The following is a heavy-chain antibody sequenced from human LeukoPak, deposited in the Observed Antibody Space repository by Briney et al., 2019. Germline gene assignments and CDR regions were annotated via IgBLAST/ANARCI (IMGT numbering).Heavy chain of an antibody. CDR3: AKGGYYDSSGYYSTGGFGY. CDR1: GFTFSSYG. Sequence: GGSLRLSCAASGFTFSSYGMSWVRQAPGKGLEWVSGISGSGGSTYYADSVKGRFTISRDNSKNTLYLQMNSLRAEDTAVYYCAKGGYYDSSGYYSTGGFGYWGQGALVTVSS. J-gene: IGHJ4*02. D-gene: IGHD3-22*01. V-gene: IGHV3-23*01. CDR2: ISGSGGST.